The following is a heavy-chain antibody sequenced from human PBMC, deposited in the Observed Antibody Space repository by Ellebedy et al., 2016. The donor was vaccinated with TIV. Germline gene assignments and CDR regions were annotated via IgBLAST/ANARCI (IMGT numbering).Heavy chain of an antibody. D-gene: IGHD1-1*01. CDR2: VNWNSGHI. CDR1: GFSFEAYA. Sequence: GGSLRLXXVASGFSFEAYAMHWVRQAPGTGLEWVSSVNWNSGHIAYADSVRGRFTISRDNSKNTLYLQMNSLRAEDTAVYYCARDPNDEWNYGMDVWGQGTTVTVSS. J-gene: IGHJ6*02. V-gene: IGHV3-9*01. CDR3: ARDPNDEWNYGMDV.